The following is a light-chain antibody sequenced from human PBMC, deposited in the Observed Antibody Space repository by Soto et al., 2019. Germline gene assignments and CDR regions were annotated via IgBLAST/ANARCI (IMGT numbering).Light chain of an antibody. J-gene: IGKJ1*01. CDR1: QSVSSN. CDR3: QQYNNWRVT. V-gene: IGKV3-15*01. CDR2: GAS. Sequence: EIVMTQSPATLSVSPGERATLSCSASQSVSSNLAWYQQKPGQAPRLLIYGASTRATGIPARFSGSGSGTEFTLTISSLQSEDFAVYYCQQYNNWRVTFGQGTKVEIK.